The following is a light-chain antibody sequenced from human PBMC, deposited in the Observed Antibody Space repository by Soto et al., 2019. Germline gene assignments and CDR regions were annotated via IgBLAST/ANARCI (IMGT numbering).Light chain of an antibody. V-gene: IGLV2-11*01. J-gene: IGLJ2*01. CDR2: DVS. Sequence: QSALSQPASVSGSPGQSITISCTGTDSDVGAYDSVSWYQQHPGKAPKLMIYDVSKRPSGVPDRFSGSKSGNTASLTISGLQAEDEADYYCCSYAGSYTFDVVFGGGTKLTVL. CDR1: DSDVGAYDS. CDR3: CSYAGSYTFDVV.